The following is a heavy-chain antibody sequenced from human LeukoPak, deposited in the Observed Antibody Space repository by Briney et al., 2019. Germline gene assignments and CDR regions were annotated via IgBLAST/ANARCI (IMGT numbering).Heavy chain of an antibody. D-gene: IGHD1-1*01. CDR1: GGSFSGYY. V-gene: IGHV4-34*01. CDR2: INHSGST. Sequence: PWETLSLTCAVYGGSFSGYYWSWIRQPPGKGLEWIGEINHSGSTNYNPSLKSRVPISVDTSKNQYSLKLSPVTAADTAVYYCARGPGWGAFDIWGQGTMVTVSS. CDR3: ARGPGWGAFDI. J-gene: IGHJ3*02.